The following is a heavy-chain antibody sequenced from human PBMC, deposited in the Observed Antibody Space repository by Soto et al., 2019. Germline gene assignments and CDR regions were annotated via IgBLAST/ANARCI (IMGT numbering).Heavy chain of an antibody. D-gene: IGHD3-16*01. V-gene: IGHV4-4*07. Sequence: PSETQSLTCAVSGGSMSSYFWSWIRQPAGKGLEWIGRIYSSGSTSYNPSLKSRVTLSVDTSKNQVSLRLNSMTAADTAVYYCARGLSAFDPWGQGTLVTVSS. CDR1: GGSMSSYF. CDR3: ARGLSAFDP. CDR2: IYSSGST. J-gene: IGHJ5*02.